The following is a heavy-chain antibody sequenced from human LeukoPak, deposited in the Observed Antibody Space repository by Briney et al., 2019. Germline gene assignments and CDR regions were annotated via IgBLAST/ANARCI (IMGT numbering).Heavy chain of an antibody. J-gene: IGHJ6*03. V-gene: IGHV3-7*01. CDR3: ARAGRAVVTAGYYYMDV. Sequence: GGSLRLSCAASGFTFSSYAMSWVRQAPGKGLEWVANIKQDGSEKYYVDSVKGRFTISRDNAKNSLYLQMNSLRAEDTAVYYCARAGRAVVTAGYYYMDVWGKGTTVTVSS. D-gene: IGHD2-21*02. CDR1: GFTFSSYA. CDR2: IKQDGSEK.